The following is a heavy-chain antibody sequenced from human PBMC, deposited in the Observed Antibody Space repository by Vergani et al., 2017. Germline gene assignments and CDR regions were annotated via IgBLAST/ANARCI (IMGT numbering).Heavy chain of an antibody. Sequence: QVHLVESGGGVVQPGRSLRLSCAASGFTFGSFGMHWVRQAPGKGLEWVAVIWYDGRNKQYADSVKGLFTVSRDNSQSTLYLQMNSLRAEDTAMYYCARDLRLMYNRFDPWGQGTLVTVSS. V-gene: IGHV3-33*01. D-gene: IGHD3-3*01. CDR1: GFTFGSFG. CDR3: ARDLRLMYNRFDP. CDR2: IWYDGRNK. J-gene: IGHJ5*02.